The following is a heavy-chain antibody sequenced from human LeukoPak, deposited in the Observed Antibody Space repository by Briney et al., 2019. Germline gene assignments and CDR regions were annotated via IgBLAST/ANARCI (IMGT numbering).Heavy chain of an antibody. D-gene: IGHD3-16*01. CDR2: ISWDGGST. CDR1: GFTFDDYT. CDR3: AKDAGGGHASLWYFDY. Sequence: GSLSLSCAASGFTFDDYTMRWVRQAPGKGLEWVSLISWDGGSTYYADSVKGRFTISRDNSKNSLYLQMNSLRTEDTALYYCAKDAGGGHASLWYFDYWGQGTLVTVSS. V-gene: IGHV3-43*01. J-gene: IGHJ4*02.